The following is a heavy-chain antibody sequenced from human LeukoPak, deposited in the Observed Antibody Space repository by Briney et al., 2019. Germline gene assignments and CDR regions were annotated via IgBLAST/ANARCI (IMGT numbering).Heavy chain of an antibody. CDR2: ISSSAGST. CDR1: GFTFSCYG. J-gene: IGHJ4*02. Sequence: GGSLRLSCVASGFTFSCYGMTWVRQAPGKGPEWVSVISSSAGSTYYADSVKGRFTISRDNSKNTLYLQMNSLRAEDTAVYYCAKGSGRGYSYGLEYWGQGTLVTVSS. D-gene: IGHD5-18*01. CDR3: AKGSGRGYSYGLEY. V-gene: IGHV3-23*01.